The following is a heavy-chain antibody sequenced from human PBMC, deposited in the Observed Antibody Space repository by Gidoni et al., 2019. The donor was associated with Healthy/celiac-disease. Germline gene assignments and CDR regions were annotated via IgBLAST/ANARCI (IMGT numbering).Heavy chain of an antibody. Sequence: QLQLQESGPGLVKPSETLSLTCTVSGGSISSSSYYWGWIRQPPGKGLEWIGSIYYSGSTYYNPSLKSRVTISVDTSKNQFSLKLSSVTAADTAVYYCARQPGYCSGGSCRPLHAFDIWGQGTMVTVSS. D-gene: IGHD2-15*01. V-gene: IGHV4-39*01. CDR3: ARQPGYCSGGSCRPLHAFDI. J-gene: IGHJ3*02. CDR2: IYYSGST. CDR1: GGSISSSSYY.